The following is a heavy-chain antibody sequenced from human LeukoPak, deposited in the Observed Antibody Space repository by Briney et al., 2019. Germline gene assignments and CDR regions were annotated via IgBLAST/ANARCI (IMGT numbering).Heavy chain of an antibody. Sequence: GGSLRLSCAASGFTFSSYSMNWVRQAPGKGLEWVSYISSSSSTIYYADSVKGRFTISRDNAKNSLYLQMNSLRAEDTAVYYCARDAGRNWNFEWFDPWGQGTLVTVSS. CDR2: ISSSSSTI. D-gene: IGHD1-7*01. CDR1: GFTFSSYS. J-gene: IGHJ5*02. V-gene: IGHV3-48*01. CDR3: ARDAGRNWNFEWFDP.